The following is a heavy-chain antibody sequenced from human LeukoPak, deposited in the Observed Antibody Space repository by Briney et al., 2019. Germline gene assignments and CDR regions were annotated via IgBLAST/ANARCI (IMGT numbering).Heavy chain of an antibody. CDR1: GYNFNRYT. CDR2: VSTSNGDT. D-gene: IGHD5-18*01. CDR3: ARVSDTSMVTPGFDS. Sequence: AASVKVSCKTSGYNFNRYTITWVRQAPGQGLEWMGWVSTSNGDTSYADKFQGRVTMTTATVTKTAYMELRRLRSGDTAMYFCARVSDTSMVTPGFDSWGQGTLVTVSS. J-gene: IGHJ4*02. V-gene: IGHV1-18*01.